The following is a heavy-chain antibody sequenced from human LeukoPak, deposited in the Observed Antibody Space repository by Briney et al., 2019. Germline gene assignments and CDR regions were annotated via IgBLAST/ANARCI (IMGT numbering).Heavy chain of an antibody. D-gene: IGHD3-10*01. Sequence: SETLSLTCTVSGGSISSYYWSWIRQPPGKGLEWIGYIYYSGSTNYNPSLKSRVTISVDTSKNQSSLKLSSVTAADTAVYYCARASNTGSGSYYYWGQGTLVTVSS. V-gene: IGHV4-59*01. CDR3: ARASNTGSGSYYY. CDR1: GGSISSYY. CDR2: IYYSGST. J-gene: IGHJ4*02.